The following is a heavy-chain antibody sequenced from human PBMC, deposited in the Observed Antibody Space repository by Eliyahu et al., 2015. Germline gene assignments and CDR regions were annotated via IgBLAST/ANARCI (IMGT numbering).Heavy chain of an antibody. Sequence: QVQLVESGGGVVQPGRSLRLSCAASGFSFXSYSMHWVRPGPGKGLYWLAVIANDGTINYYADSVKGRFTISRDNSKNTLYLQMNSLRAEDTAVYFCARGRSSGTTALTDYWGQGTLVTVSS. CDR2: IANDGTIN. CDR1: GFSFXSYS. V-gene: IGHV3-30*16. CDR3: ARGRSSGTTALTDY. D-gene: IGHD1-26*01. J-gene: IGHJ4*02.